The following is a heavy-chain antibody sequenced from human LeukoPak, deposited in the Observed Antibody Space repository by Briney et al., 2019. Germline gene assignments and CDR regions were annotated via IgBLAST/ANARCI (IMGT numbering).Heavy chain of an antibody. J-gene: IGHJ4*02. CDR3: ARVTGYVMEDYFDY. D-gene: IGHD6-13*01. CDR1: GGSISSYY. V-gene: IGHV4-59*01. CDR2: IYYSGST. Sequence: SETLSLTCTVSGGSISSYYWSWIRQPPGKGLEWIGYIYYSGSTNYNPSLKSRVTISVDTSKNQFSLRLSSVTAADAAVYYCARVTGYVMEDYFDYWGQGTLVTVSS.